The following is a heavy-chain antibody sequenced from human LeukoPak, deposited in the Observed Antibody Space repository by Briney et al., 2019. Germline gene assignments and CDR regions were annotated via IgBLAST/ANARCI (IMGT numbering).Heavy chain of an antibody. V-gene: IGHV5-10-1*01. CDR2: IDPSDSYT. J-gene: IGHJ5*02. CDR3: ARGGKSAYGWFDP. CDR1: GYSFTSYW. D-gene: IGHD5-12*01. Sequence: GESLRISCKGSGYSFTSYWISWVRQMPGKGLEWMGTIDPSDSYTNYSPSFQGHVTISADKSISTAYLQWSSLKASDTAMYYWARGGKSAYGWFDPWGQGALVTVSS.